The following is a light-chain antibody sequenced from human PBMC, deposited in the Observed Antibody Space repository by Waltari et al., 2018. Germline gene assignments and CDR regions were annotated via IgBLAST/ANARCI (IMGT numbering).Light chain of an antibody. CDR1: QSISSY. J-gene: IGKJ4*01. CDR2: AAS. V-gene: IGKV1-39*01. CDR3: QQSYSTPAT. Sequence: DIQMTQSPSSLSASVGDRVTNTCRASQSISSYLNGYQQKPGKAPKLLIYAASSLQSGVPSRFRGGGSGTDFTLTISSLQPEDFATYDCQQSYSTPATFGGGTKVEIK.